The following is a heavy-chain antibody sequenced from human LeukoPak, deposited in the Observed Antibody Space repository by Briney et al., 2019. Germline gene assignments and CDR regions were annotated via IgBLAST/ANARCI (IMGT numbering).Heavy chain of an antibody. J-gene: IGHJ3*02. CDR3: ARVRARFAPLGYDSSGYSRGAFDI. D-gene: IGHD3-22*01. Sequence: GGSLRLSCAASGFTFSSYAMLWVRQAPGKGLEWVAVISYDGSNKYYADSVKGRFTISRDNSKNTLYLQMNSLRAEDTAVYYCARVRARFAPLGYDSSGYSRGAFDIWGQGTMVTVSS. CDR1: GFTFSSYA. V-gene: IGHV3-30*04. CDR2: ISYDGSNK.